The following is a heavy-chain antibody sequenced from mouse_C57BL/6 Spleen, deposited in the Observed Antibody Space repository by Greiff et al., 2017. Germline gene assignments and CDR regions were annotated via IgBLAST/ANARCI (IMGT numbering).Heavy chain of an antibody. Sequence: QVQLQQSGAELVKPGASVKISCKASGYAFSSYWMNWVKQRPGKGLEWIGQIYPGDGDTNYNGKFKGKATLTADKSSSTAYMQLSSLTSEDSAVYFCARLYYDYGEFAYWGQGTLVTVSA. CDR2: IYPGDGDT. CDR1: GYAFSSYW. D-gene: IGHD2-4*01. V-gene: IGHV1-80*01. J-gene: IGHJ3*01. CDR3: ARLYYDYGEFAY.